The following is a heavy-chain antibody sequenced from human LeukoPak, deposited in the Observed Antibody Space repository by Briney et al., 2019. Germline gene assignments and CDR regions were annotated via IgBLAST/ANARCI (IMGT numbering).Heavy chain of an antibody. Sequence: SETLSLTCTVSGGSISSSSYYWGWIRQPPGEGLEWIGSIYYSGSTYYNPSLKSRVTISVDTSKNQFSLKLSSVTAADTAVYYCARLFGGNFDYWGQGTLVTVSS. J-gene: IGHJ4*02. V-gene: IGHV4-39*01. CDR1: GGSISSSSYY. CDR3: ARLFGGNFDY. CDR2: IYYSGST. D-gene: IGHD3-10*01.